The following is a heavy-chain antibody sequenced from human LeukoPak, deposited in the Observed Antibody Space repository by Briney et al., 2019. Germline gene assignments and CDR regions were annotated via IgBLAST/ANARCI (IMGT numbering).Heavy chain of an antibody. D-gene: IGHD2-15*01. CDR3: ARDHHYCSGGSCYSGFDP. V-gene: IGHV3-21*01. Sequence: GGSLRLSCAASGFTFSAYSMTWVRQAPGKGLEWVSSITSSSSYIYYADSLKGRFTISRDNAKNSLYLQMNSLRAEDTAVYYCARDHHYCSGGSCYSGFDPWGQGTLVTVSS. CDR1: GFTFSAYS. CDR2: ITSSSSYI. J-gene: IGHJ5*02.